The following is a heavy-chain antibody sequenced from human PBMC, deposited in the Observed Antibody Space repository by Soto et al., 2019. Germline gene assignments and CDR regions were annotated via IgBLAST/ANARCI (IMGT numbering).Heavy chain of an antibody. CDR3: ARSVNTAMVTRYYYGMDV. Sequence: QVQLVQSGAEVKKPGSSVKVSCKASGGTFTSYAIGWVRQAPGQGLEWMGGIIPIFGTANYAQKFQGRVTITADESTSTAYMELSSLRSEDTAVYYCARSVNTAMVTRYYYGMDVWGQGTTVTVSS. CDR2: IIPIFGTA. D-gene: IGHD5-18*01. V-gene: IGHV1-69*01. J-gene: IGHJ6*02. CDR1: GGTFTSYA.